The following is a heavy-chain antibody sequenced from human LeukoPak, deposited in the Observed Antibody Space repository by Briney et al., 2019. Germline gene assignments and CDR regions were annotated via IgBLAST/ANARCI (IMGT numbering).Heavy chain of an antibody. V-gene: IGHV1-69*06. CDR3: AREDDTGRYMGDDAFDI. D-gene: IGHD1-26*01. Sequence: ASVKVSCKASGGTFNSYAISWVRQAPGHRLEWMGGILPMSDTANYPQKFRGRLTITADIPTSTVYMELSSLRSEDTAVYYCAREDDTGRYMGDDAFDIWGQGTMVTVSS. J-gene: IGHJ3*02. CDR1: GGTFNSYA. CDR2: ILPMSDTA.